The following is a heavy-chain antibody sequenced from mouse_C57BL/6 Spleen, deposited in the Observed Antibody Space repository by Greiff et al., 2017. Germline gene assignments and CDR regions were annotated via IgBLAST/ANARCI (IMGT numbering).Heavy chain of an antibody. J-gene: IGHJ2*01. Sequence: EVQVVESGGGLVKPGGSLKLSCAASGFTFRDYGMHWVRQAPEKGLEWVAYISRGSSTIYYADTVKGRFTISRDNAKHTLFLQMTSLRSEDTAMYDCARVMGGSSYNYFDDWGQGTTLTVSS. CDR3: ARVMGGSSYNYFDD. D-gene: IGHD1-1*01. CDR2: ISRGSSTI. CDR1: GFTFRDYG. V-gene: IGHV5-17*01.